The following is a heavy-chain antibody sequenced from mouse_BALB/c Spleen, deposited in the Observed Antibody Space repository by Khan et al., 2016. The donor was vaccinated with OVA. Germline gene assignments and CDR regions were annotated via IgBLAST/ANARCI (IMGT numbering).Heavy chain of an antibody. J-gene: IGHJ2*01. V-gene: IGHV1-7*01. CDR1: GYTFTTYW. CDR3: ARDRMDY. CDR2: INPTSAYT. Sequence: VELVESGAELAKPGASVKMSCKASGYTFTTYWMHWVRQRPGQGLEWIGYINPTSAYTDYNQKFKDKATLTVDKSSSTAYMQLSSLTSEDSAVYYCARDRMDYWGQGTTLTVSS.